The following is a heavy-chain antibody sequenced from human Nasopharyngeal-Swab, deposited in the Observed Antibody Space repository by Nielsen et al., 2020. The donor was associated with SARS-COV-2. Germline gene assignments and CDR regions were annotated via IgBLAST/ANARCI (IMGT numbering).Heavy chain of an antibody. J-gene: IGHJ4*02. CDR2: IYWDGDK. CDR3: AHRRIAAFSFVY. V-gene: IGHV2-5*02. D-gene: IGHD6-25*01. Sequence: SGPTLVKPTQTLTLTCTLSGFSLSTTGLGVAWVRQPPGKALEWLALIYWDGDKRYSPSLKSRLTITKDTSKNQVVLTMTNMDPVDTATYYCAHRRIAAFSFVYWGQGTLVTVSS. CDR1: GFSLSTTGLG.